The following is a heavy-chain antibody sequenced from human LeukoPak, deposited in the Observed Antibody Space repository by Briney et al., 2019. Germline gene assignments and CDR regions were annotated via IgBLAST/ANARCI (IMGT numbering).Heavy chain of an antibody. CDR2: INPNSGGT. D-gene: IGHD2-15*01. J-gene: IGHJ4*02. V-gene: IGHV1-2*02. CDR1: GGTFSSYA. Sequence: ASVKVSCKASGGTFSSYAISWVRQAPGQGLEWMGWINPNSGGTNYAQKSQGRVTMTRDTSISTAYMELSRLRSDDTAVYYCARGGGGSWYDDYWGQGTLVTVSS. CDR3: ARGGGGSWYDDY.